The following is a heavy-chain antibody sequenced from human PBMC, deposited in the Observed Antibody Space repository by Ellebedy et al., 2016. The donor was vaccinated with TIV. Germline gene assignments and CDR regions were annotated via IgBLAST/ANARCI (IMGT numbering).Heavy chain of an antibody. D-gene: IGHD7-27*01. CDR1: GGSISDSDYY. J-gene: IGHJ4*02. Sequence: MPSETLSLTCTVSGGSISDSDYYWDWIRQPPGKGLEWIGSIHYRGSTYYNPSLKSRVTMSVDTSKNQFSLKLSSVTAADTAVYYCARDTVTANWGPLFDYWGQGTLVTVSS. V-gene: IGHV4-39*07. CDR2: IHYRGST. CDR3: ARDTVTANWGPLFDY.